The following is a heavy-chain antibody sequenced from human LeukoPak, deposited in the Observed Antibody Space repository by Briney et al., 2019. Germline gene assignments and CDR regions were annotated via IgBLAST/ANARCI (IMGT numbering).Heavy chain of an antibody. Sequence: GGSLRLSCAASGFTFDDYGMSWVRQAPGKGLEWVSGSNWNGGSTGYADSVKGRFTISRDNAKNSLYLQMNSLRAEDTALYHCARSSYSSGFNDAFDIWGQGTMVTVSS. J-gene: IGHJ3*02. CDR3: ARSSYSSGFNDAFDI. V-gene: IGHV3-20*01. CDR2: SNWNGGST. CDR1: GFTFDDYG. D-gene: IGHD6-19*01.